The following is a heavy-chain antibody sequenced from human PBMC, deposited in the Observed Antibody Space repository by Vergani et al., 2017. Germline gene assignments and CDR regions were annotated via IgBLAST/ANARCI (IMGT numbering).Heavy chain of an antibody. CDR1: GYSFTSYW. CDR3: ARLSGYCGGDCYPEVGYIDL. Sequence: EVQLVQSGAEVKKPGESLKISCKGSGYSFTSYWISWVRQMPGKGLEWMGRIDPSDSYTNYSPSFQGHVTISADKSISTAYLQWSSLKASDTAMYYCARLSGYCGGDCYPEVGYIDLWGRGTLVTVSS. CDR2: IDPSDSYT. D-gene: IGHD2-21*01. J-gene: IGHJ2*01. V-gene: IGHV5-10-1*01.